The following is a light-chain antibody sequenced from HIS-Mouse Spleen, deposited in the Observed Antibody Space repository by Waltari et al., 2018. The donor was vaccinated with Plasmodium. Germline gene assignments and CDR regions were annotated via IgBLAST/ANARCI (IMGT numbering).Light chain of an antibody. CDR1: SLRSYY. Sequence: SSELTQDPALSVALGQAVRLTCQGDSLRSYYASWYQQKPGQAPVLVIYGKNNRPSGIPDRFSGSSSGNTASLTITGAQAEDEADYYCNSRDSSGNHQVFGGGTKLTVL. J-gene: IGLJ3*02. V-gene: IGLV3-19*01. CDR3: NSRDSSGNHQV. CDR2: GKN.